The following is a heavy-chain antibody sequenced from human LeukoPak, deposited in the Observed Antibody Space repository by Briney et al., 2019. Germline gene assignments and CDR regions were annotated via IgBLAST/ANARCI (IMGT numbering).Heavy chain of an antibody. J-gene: IGHJ5*02. V-gene: IGHV4-59*08. CDR2: IYYSGST. CDR1: GGSISSYY. D-gene: IGHD2-8*01. CDR3: ARVLGYCTNGVCYKNWFDP. Sequence: SETLSLTCTVSGGSISSYYWSWIRQPPGKGLEWIGYIYYSGSTNYNPSLKSRVTITVDTSKNQFSLKLSSVTAADTAVYYCARVLGYCTNGVCYKNWFDPWGQGTLVTVSS.